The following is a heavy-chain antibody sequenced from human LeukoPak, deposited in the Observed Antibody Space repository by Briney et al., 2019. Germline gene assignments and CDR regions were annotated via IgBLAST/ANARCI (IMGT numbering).Heavy chain of an antibody. J-gene: IGHJ4*02. V-gene: IGHV3-48*04. CDR2: ISSSSSTI. CDR1: GFTFSDYN. D-gene: IGHD2/OR15-2a*01. CDR3: ARGNNNFDY. Sequence: GGSLRLSCAASGFTFSDYNMNWVRQAPGKGLEWVSYISSSSSTIYYADSVKGRFTISRDNAKNSLYLQMNSLRAEDTAVYYCARGNNNFDYWGQGTLVTVSS.